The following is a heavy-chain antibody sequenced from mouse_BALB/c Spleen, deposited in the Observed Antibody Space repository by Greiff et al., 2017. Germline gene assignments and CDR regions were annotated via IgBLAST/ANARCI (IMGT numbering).Heavy chain of an antibody. CDR2: INPSTGYT. CDR1: GYTFTSYW. V-gene: IGHV1-7*01. CDR3: ATVYGYDQAWFAY. Sequence: VQLQQSGAELAKPGASVKMSCKASGYTFTSYWMHWVKQRPGQGLEWIGYINPSTGYTEYNQKFKDKATLTADTSSSTAYMQLSSLTSEDSAVYYCATVYGYDQAWFAYWGQGTLVTVSA. D-gene: IGHD2-2*01. J-gene: IGHJ3*01.